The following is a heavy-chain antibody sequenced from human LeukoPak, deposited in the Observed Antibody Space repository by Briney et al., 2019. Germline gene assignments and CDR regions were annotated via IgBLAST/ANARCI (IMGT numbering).Heavy chain of an antibody. CDR1: GGSFSGYY. D-gene: IGHD3-10*01. CDR2: INHSGST. CDR3: ARRGNYYGSGSYFRNPFDY. J-gene: IGHJ4*02. Sequence: SGTLSLTCAVYGGSFSGYYWSWIRQPPGKGLEWIGEINHSGSTNYNPSLKSRVTISVDTSKNQFSLKLSSVTAADTAVYYCARRGNYYGSGSYFRNPFDYWGQGTLVTVSS. V-gene: IGHV4-34*01.